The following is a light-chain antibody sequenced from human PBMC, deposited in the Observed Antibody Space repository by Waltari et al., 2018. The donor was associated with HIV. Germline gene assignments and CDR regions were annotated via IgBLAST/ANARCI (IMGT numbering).Light chain of an antibody. V-gene: IGKV3-15*01. Sequence: MMQSPDILPVSPGEGVTLTCRASQSVNTNVAWDQQRPGQAPRLLIYGASTRAAGFPARFSGGGSGTEFTLTISSLQSEDFALYFCHQYNNWPYTFGQGTKLDIK. CDR3: HQYNNWPYT. CDR2: GAS. J-gene: IGKJ2*01. CDR1: QSVNTN.